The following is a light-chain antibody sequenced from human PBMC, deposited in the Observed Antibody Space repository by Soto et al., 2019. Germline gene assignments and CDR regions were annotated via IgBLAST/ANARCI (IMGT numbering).Light chain of an antibody. V-gene: IGKV1-5*03. CDR2: QAS. Sequence: DIQMTQAHSSLSASVGDRVAITCRASQSISAWVAWYQQKPGKAPKLLIYQASLLESGVPSRFSGSGSGTEFTLTISSLQPDDLATYYCQQYNSSPWTFGQGTKVEIK. CDR3: QQYNSSPWT. CDR1: QSISAW. J-gene: IGKJ1*01.